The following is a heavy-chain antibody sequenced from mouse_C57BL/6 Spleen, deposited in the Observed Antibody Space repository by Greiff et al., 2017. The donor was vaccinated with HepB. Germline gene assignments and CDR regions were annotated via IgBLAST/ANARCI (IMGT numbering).Heavy chain of an antibody. CDR1: GYTFTSYG. V-gene: IGHV1-81*01. Sequence: VQLQQSGAELARPGASVKLSCKASGYTFTSYGISWVKQRTGQGLEWIGEIYPRSGNTYYNEKFKGKATLTADKSSSTAYMERRSLTSEDSAVYFCARSYGGYFDVWGTGTTVTVSS. D-gene: IGHD1-1*01. J-gene: IGHJ1*03. CDR3: ARSYGGYFDV. CDR2: IYPRSGNT.